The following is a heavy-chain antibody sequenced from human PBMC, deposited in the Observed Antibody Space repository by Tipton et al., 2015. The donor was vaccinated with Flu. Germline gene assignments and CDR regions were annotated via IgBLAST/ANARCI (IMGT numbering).Heavy chain of an antibody. V-gene: IGHV5-51*01. CDR1: GYSFTSYW. CDR3: ARRDYDGSGSYSGFDY. J-gene: IGHJ4*02. D-gene: IGHD3-10*01. Sequence: MQLVQSGAEVKKPGESLKISCKGSGYSFTSYWIGWVRQMPGKGLEWMGIIYPGDSDTRYSPSFQGQVTISADKSISTAYLQWSSRKASEPAMYYCARRDYDGSGSYSGFDYWGQGTLVTVSS. CDR2: IYPGDSDT.